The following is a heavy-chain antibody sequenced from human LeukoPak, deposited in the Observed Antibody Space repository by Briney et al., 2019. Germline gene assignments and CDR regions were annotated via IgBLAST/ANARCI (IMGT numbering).Heavy chain of an antibody. Sequence: PSETLSLTCGVSGYSITNGYYWAWIRQPPAKGLEWFAYIYHSGSAYYNPSPKSRVTISVDTSKNQFSLELSSVTAADTAVYYCARLYSSYYFDYWGQGTLVTVSS. J-gene: IGHJ4*02. CDR2: IYHSGSA. D-gene: IGHD6-6*01. CDR3: ARLYSSYYFDY. V-gene: IGHV4-38-2*01. CDR1: GYSITNGYY.